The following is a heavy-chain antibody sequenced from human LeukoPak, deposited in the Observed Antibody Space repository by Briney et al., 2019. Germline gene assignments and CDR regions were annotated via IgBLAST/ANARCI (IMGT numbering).Heavy chain of an antibody. CDR3: ARGNSYGPRGDAFDI. D-gene: IGHD5-18*01. J-gene: IGHJ3*02. CDR2: ISYDGSNK. Sequence: GGSLRLSCSASGFTFSSYAMHWVRQAPGKGLEWVAVISYDGSNKYYADSVKGRFTISRDNSKNTLYLQMNSLRAEDTAVYYCARGNSYGPRGDAFDIWGQGTMVTVSS. V-gene: IGHV3-30-3*01. CDR1: GFTFSSYA.